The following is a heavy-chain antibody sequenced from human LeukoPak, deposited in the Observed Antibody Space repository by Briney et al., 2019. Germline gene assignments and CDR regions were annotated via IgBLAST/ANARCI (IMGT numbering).Heavy chain of an antibody. CDR2: IYYTGST. CDR3: ARSSGWYYYYYYMDV. Sequence: SETLSLTCTVSGGSISSYYWSWIRQPPGKGLEWIGYIYYTGSTNYNPSLKSRLTISVDTSKNQFSLKLSSVTAADTAVYYCARSSGWYYYYYYMDVWGKGTTVTVSS. J-gene: IGHJ6*03. V-gene: IGHV4-59*01. CDR1: GGSISSYY. D-gene: IGHD6-19*01.